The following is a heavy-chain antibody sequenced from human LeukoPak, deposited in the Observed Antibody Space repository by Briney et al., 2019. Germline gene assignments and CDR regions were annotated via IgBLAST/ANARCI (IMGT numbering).Heavy chain of an antibody. J-gene: IGHJ3*02. Sequence: GASVKVSCKASGGTFSSYAISWVRQAPGQGLEWMGGIIPIFGTANYAQKFQGRVTITADESTSTAYMELSSLRSEDTAVYYCARDYYDSSGYQGRRAYEAFDIWGQGTMVTVSS. CDR1: GGTFSSYA. CDR3: ARDYYDSSGYQGRRAYEAFDI. V-gene: IGHV1-69*13. D-gene: IGHD3-22*01. CDR2: IIPIFGTA.